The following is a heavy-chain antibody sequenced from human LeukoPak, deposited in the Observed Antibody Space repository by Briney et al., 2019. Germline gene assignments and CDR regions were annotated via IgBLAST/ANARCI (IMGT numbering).Heavy chain of an antibody. V-gene: IGHV6-1*01. Sequence: SQTLSLTRAISGDSVSSNSAAWNWIRQSPSRGLEWLGRTYYRSKWYNDYAVSVKSRITINPDTYKNQFALQLNSVTPEDTAVYYCARDQWLAYYFDYWGQGTLDTVSS. J-gene: IGHJ4*02. CDR2: TYYRSKWYN. D-gene: IGHD6-19*01. CDR3: ARDQWLAYYFDY. CDR1: GDSVSSNSAA.